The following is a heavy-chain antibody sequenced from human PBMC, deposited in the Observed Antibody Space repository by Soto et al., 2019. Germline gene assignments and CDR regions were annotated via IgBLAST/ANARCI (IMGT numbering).Heavy chain of an antibody. CDR2: ITNNGNTT. J-gene: IGHJ3*01. Sequence: ETQRVESGGALAQPGGSLRLSCVGSGFTFSIYALTWVRQAPGKGVEWVSIITNNGNTTFFGDSVRGRFSISRDNAKIKLYLPLEDMRPKDASLYYCATSPGDGGAFDVWSQGTMVAVSS. CDR1: GFTFSIYA. V-gene: IGHV3-23*04. CDR3: ATSPGDGGAFDV. D-gene: IGHD1-26*01.